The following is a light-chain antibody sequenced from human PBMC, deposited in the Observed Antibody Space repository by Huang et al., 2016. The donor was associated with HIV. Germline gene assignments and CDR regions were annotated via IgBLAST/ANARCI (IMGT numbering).Light chain of an antibody. CDR1: QSVGSNF. Sequence: DIVLTQSPGTLSLSPGERATLSCRASQSVGSNFLGWYQQKPGQAPRLLIYDVSYRASGIPARFSGSGSGTDFTLTISRLDPEDFAVYYCQQYTKSPPTFGQGTKVEI. CDR2: DVS. V-gene: IGKV3-20*01. J-gene: IGKJ1*01. CDR3: QQYTKSPPT.